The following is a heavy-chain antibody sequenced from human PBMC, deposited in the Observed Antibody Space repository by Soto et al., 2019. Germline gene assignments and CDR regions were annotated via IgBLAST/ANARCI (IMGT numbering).Heavy chain of an antibody. CDR1: GGSIGISNS. CDR3: ARQASHYYDSSGYYDY. CDR2: IYYSGST. Sequence: PSETLSLSCAVSGGSIGISNSWNWVRQPPGKGLEWIGYIYYSGSTNYNPSLKSRVTISVDTSKNQFSLKLSSVTAADTAVYYYARQASHYYDSSGYYDYWGQGTLVTVSS. D-gene: IGHD3-22*01. J-gene: IGHJ4*02. V-gene: IGHV4-59*08.